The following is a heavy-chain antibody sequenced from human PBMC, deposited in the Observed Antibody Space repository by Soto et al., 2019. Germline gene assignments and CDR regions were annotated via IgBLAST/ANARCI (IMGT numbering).Heavy chain of an antibody. D-gene: IGHD6-19*01. V-gene: IGHV3-33*01. CDR2: IWFDGSNK. Sequence: QVQLVESGGGVVQPGRSLRLSCAASGFAFSSSGMHWVRQAPGKGLEWVAIIWFDGSNKYYSDSVKGRFTISRDNSKSTLYLQMNSLRAEDTAVYYCARDPGGWYGGFDYWGQGTLVTVSS. CDR1: GFAFSSSG. J-gene: IGHJ4*02. CDR3: ARDPGGWYGGFDY.